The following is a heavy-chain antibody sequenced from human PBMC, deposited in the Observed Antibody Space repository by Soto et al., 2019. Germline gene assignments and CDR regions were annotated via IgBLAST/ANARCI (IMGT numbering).Heavy chain of an antibody. CDR3: AQCLLGVNYYCGMDV. CDR1: GGTFSSYA. V-gene: IGHV1-69*12. J-gene: IGHJ6*02. CDR2: IIPTFATA. D-gene: IGHD3-16*01. Sequence: QVQLVQSGAEVKKPGSSVKVSCKASGGTFSSYAINWVRQAPGQGLEWMGGIIPTFATADYAQKFQGRVTITADESTSTGYMELSSLRSEDTAVYYCAQCLLGVNYYCGMDVWGQGTTVTVSS.